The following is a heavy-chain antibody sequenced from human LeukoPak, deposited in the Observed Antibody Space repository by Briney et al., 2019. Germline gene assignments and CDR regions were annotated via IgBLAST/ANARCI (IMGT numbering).Heavy chain of an antibody. CDR1: GGSISSYY. Sequence: SETLSLTCTVSGGSISSYYWSWIRQPAGKGLEWIGRIYTSGSTNYNPSLKSRVTMSVDTSKNQFSLKLSSVTAADTAVYYCARAGDFWSGYYISGSVYYGSGSYYADIFDYWGQGTLVTVSS. CDR2: IYTSGST. V-gene: IGHV4-4*07. CDR3: ARAGDFWSGYYISGSVYYGSGSYYADIFDY. D-gene: IGHD3-10*01. J-gene: IGHJ4*02.